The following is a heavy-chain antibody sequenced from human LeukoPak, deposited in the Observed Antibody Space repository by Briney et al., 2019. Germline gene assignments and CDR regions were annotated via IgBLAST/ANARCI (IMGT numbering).Heavy chain of an antibody. CDR1: GYSFTSYW. V-gene: IGHV5-10-1*01. Sequence: GESLKISCKGSGYSFTSYWISWVRQMPGKGLEWMGRIDPSDSYTNYSPSFQGHVTISADKSISTAYLQWSSLKASDTAMYYCAILVVPAAWTNYYYDYGMDVWGKGTTVTVSS. D-gene: IGHD2-2*01. J-gene: IGHJ6*04. CDR3: AILVVPAAWTNYYYDYGMDV. CDR2: IDPSDSYT.